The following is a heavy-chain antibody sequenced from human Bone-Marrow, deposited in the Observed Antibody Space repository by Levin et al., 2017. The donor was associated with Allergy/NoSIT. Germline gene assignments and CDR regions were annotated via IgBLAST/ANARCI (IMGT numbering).Heavy chain of an antibody. V-gene: IGHV1-2*06. Sequence: GESLKISCKASGYTFTGYDMHWVRQAPGQGLEWIGRINPNSGGTHYARNFQGRVTMTRDTSITTVYMELSSLRADDTALYYGARVSGPVASNRWRRRTCTGSVCYPSLSASDDSFDMWGQGTMVTVSS. CDR2: INPNSGGT. J-gene: IGHJ3*02. CDR3: ARVSGPVASNRWRRRTCTGSVCYPSLSASDDSFDM. CDR1: GYTFTGYD. D-gene: IGHD2-8*02.